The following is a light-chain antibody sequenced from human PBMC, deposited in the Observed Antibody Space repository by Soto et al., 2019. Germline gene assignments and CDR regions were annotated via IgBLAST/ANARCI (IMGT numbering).Light chain of an antibody. Sequence: QAVVTQPASVSGSPRQSITISCTGTSSDVGAYNYVSWYQQHPGKVPKLMIYDVSNRPSGISNRFSGSKSGNTASLTISGLQAEDEADYYCSSYTSSSTWVFGGGTKLTVL. J-gene: IGLJ3*02. CDR3: SSYTSSSTWV. CDR1: SSDVGAYNY. CDR2: DVS. V-gene: IGLV2-14*01.